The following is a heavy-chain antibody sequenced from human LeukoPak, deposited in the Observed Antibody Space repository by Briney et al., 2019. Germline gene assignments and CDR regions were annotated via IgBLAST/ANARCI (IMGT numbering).Heavy chain of an antibody. J-gene: IGHJ3*02. CDR2: IYTSGST. V-gene: IGHV4-4*07. CDR3: ARDLYCSSTSCYVCAFDI. D-gene: IGHD2-2*01. Sequence: SETLSLTCTVSGGSISSYYWSWIRQPAGKGLEWIGRIYTSGSTNYNPSLKSRVTMSVDTSKNQFSLKLSSVTAADTAVYYCARDLYCSSTSCYVCAFDIRGQGTMVTVSS. CDR1: GGSISSYY.